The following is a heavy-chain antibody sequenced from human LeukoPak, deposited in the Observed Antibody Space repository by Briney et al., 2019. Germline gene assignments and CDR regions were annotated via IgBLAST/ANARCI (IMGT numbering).Heavy chain of an antibody. D-gene: IGHD3-22*01. Sequence: GGSVRCYCAGGGFICNNYGLMWVRQAQGQGLESITAMSNDGAHTSYADFVKGRCTISRDNSKNTLFLQMNSLRPEDTALYYRAKGSSDYSVDPWGQGTLVTASS. V-gene: IGHV3-23*01. CDR1: GFICNNYG. CDR2: MSNDGAHT. J-gene: IGHJ5*02. CDR3: AKGSSDYSVDP.